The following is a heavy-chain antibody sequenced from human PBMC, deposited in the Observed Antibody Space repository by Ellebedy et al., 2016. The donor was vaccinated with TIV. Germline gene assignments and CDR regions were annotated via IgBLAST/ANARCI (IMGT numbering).Heavy chain of an antibody. J-gene: IGHJ4*02. CDR3: ATYTMGRLDY. V-gene: IGHV4-59*08. CDR1: GCSISSYY. Sequence: MPSETLSLTCTVSGCSISSYYWTWIRQPPGKGLEWIAYFYHIGNSNYSPSLKSRVTISVDTSKNQFSLKLSSVTAADTAVYYCATYTMGRLDYWGQGTLVTVSS. D-gene: IGHD1-1*01. CDR2: FYHIGNS.